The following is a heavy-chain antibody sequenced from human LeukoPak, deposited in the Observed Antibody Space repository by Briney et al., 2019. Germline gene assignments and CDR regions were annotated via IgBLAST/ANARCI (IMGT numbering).Heavy chain of an antibody. J-gene: IGHJ6*02. CDR3: ARRIAAAGGGSMDV. Sequence: GGSLRLSCAASGFTVSTDHMSWVRQAPGKGLEWVAVSYSGGSRYHAESVKGRFTISRDNSKNTLYLQMNSLRAEDTAVYYCARRIAAAGGGSMDVWGQGTTVTVSS. V-gene: IGHV3-53*01. CDR1: GFTVSTDH. CDR2: SYSGGSR. D-gene: IGHD6-13*01.